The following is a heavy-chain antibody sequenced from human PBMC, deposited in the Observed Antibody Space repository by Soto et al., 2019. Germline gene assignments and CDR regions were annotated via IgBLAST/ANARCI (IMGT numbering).Heavy chain of an antibody. J-gene: IGHJ4*02. CDR1: GFTFSSYG. CDR3: ARVEPGYCSGGSCLLPDY. D-gene: IGHD2-15*01. CDR2: IWYDGSNK. Sequence: GGSLRLSCAASGFTFSSYGMHWVRQAPGKGLEWVAVIWYDGSNKYYADSVKGRFTISRDNSKNTLYLQMNSLRAEDTAVYYCARVEPGYCSGGSCLLPDYWGQGTLVTVSS. V-gene: IGHV3-33*01.